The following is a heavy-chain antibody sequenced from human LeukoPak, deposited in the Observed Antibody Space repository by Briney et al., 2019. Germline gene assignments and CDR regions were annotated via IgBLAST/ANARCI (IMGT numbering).Heavy chain of an antibody. CDR1: GGTFSSYT. Sequence: SVKVSCKASGGTFSSYTISWVRQAPGQGLEWMGRIIPILGIANYAQKFQGRVTNTADKSTSTAYMELSSLRSEDTAVYYCARVGGYCSSTSCLQNWFDPWGQGTLVTVSS. J-gene: IGHJ5*02. CDR3: ARVGGYCSSTSCLQNWFDP. D-gene: IGHD2-2*01. CDR2: IIPILGIA. V-gene: IGHV1-69*02.